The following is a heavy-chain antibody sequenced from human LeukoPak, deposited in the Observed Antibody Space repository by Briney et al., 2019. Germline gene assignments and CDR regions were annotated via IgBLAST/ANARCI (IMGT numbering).Heavy chain of an antibody. CDR2: ISSNGDST. J-gene: IGHJ4*02. CDR3: ARLYSSGWYSFFDY. D-gene: IGHD6-19*01. CDR1: GFTFSSYA. V-gene: IGHV3-64*01. Sequence: PGGSLRLSCAASGFTFSSYAMHWVRQAPGKGLEYVSAISSNGDSTYYANSVKGRFTISRDNSKNTLYLQMGSLRAEDMAVYYCARLYSSGWYSFFDYWGQGTLVTVSS.